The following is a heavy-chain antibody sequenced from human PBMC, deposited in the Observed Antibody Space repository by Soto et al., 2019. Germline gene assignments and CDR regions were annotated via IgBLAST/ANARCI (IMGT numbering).Heavy chain of an antibody. V-gene: IGHV1-69*06. CDR1: GGTFSSYA. Sequence: GASVKVSCKASGGTFSSYAISWVRQAPGQGLEWMGGIIPIFGTANYAQKFQGRVTITADKSTSTAYMELSSLRSGDTAVYYCARGARGDTAMSYYYYGMDVWGQGTTVTVSS. D-gene: IGHD5-18*01. CDR3: ARGARGDTAMSYYYYGMDV. J-gene: IGHJ6*02. CDR2: IIPIFGTA.